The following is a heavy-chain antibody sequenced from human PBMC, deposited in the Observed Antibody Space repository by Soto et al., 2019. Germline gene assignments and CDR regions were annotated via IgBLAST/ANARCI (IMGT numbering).Heavy chain of an antibody. CDR3: AKGPAHDYSNYWYFDL. CDR2: ISGSGGST. Sequence: GGSLRLSCAASGFTFSSYAMSWVRQAPWKGLEWVSAISGSGGSTYYADSVKGRFTISRDNSKNTLYLQMNSLRAEDTAVYYCAKGPAHDYSNYWYFDLWGRGTLVTVSS. CDR1: GFTFSSYA. J-gene: IGHJ2*01. D-gene: IGHD4-4*01. V-gene: IGHV3-23*01.